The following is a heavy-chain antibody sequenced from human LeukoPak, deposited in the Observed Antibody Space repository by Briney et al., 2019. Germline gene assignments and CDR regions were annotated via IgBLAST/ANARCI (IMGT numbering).Heavy chain of an antibody. Sequence: SETLSLTCAVYGGSFSGYYWSWIRQPPGKGLEWIGEINHSGSTNYNPSLKSRVTISVDTSKNQFSLKLSSVTAADTAVYYCARGRRKGYCSSTSCKRGAFDIWGQGTMDTVSS. V-gene: IGHV4-34*01. CDR1: GGSFSGYY. D-gene: IGHD2-2*01. CDR2: INHSGST. CDR3: ARGRRKGYCSSTSCKRGAFDI. J-gene: IGHJ3*02.